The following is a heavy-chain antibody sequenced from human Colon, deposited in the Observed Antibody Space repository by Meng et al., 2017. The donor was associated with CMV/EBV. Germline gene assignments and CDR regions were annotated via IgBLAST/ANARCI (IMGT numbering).Heavy chain of an antibody. CDR1: GYTFTNYG. Sequence: QVQLVQSGAEVKKPGASVKVSCKASGYTFTNYGISWVRQAPGQGLEWMGWIGAYTGDTYYAQKFQGRVTMTTDTSTSTAYMELRSLRSDDTAVYYCVRESQSGSYIYLQHWGQGTLVTVSS. D-gene: IGHD1-26*01. J-gene: IGHJ1*01. V-gene: IGHV1-18*01. CDR2: IGAYTGDT. CDR3: VRESQSGSYIYLQH.